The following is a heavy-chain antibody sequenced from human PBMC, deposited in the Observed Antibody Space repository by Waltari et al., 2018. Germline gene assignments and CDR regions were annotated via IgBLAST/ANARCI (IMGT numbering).Heavy chain of an antibody. CDR1: GYTLTELS. V-gene: IGHV1-24*01. CDR3: ATDLPWNPTLDAFDI. D-gene: IGHD1-1*01. CDR2: FDPEDGET. Sequence: QVQLVQSGAEVKKPGASVKVYCKVSGYTLTELSMHWVRQAPGKGLEWMGCFDPEDGETIYAQKFQGRFTMTEDTSTATAYMELSSLRSEDTAVYYCATDLPWNPTLDAFDIWGQGTMVTVSS. J-gene: IGHJ3*02.